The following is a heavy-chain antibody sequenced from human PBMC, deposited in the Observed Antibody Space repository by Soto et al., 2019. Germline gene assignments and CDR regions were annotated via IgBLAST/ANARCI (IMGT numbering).Heavy chain of an antibody. CDR2: IIPIFGTA. V-gene: IGHV1-69*13. D-gene: IGHD2-15*01. Sequence: GASVKVSCKASGGTFSSYAISWVRQAPGQGLEWMGGIIPIFGTANYAQKFQGRVTITADESASTAYMELSSLRSEDTAVYYCALLGYCSGGSCPGGYWGQGTLVTVSS. CDR3: ALLGYCSGGSCPGGY. J-gene: IGHJ4*02. CDR1: GGTFSSYA.